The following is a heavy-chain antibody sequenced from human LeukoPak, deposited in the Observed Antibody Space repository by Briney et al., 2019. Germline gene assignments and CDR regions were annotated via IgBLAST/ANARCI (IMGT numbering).Heavy chain of an antibody. CDR1: GFTFSSYT. D-gene: IGHD5-12*01. CDR2: ISTSSSYI. J-gene: IGHJ3*02. V-gene: IGHV3-21*01. Sequence: GGSLRLSCAASGFTFSSYTMDWVRQAPGKGLKWVSSISTSSSYIYYADSVQGRFTISRDNARNSLYLQMNSLRAEDTAVYYCARGYTGYEDSFDAFDIWGQGTMVTVSS. CDR3: ARGYTGYEDSFDAFDI.